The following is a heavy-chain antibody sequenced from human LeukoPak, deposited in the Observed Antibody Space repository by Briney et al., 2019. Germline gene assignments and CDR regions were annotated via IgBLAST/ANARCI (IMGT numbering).Heavy chain of an antibody. J-gene: IGHJ4*02. CDR3: TSFVDTAMMYYFDY. CDR2: IRSKANSYAT. V-gene: IGHV3-73*01. CDR1: GFTFSGSA. D-gene: IGHD5-18*01. Sequence: GGSLRLSCAASGFTFSGSAMHWVRQASGKGLVWVGRIRSKANSYATAYAASVKGRFTISRDDSKNTAYLQMNSLKTEDTAVYYCTSFVDTAMMYYFDYWGQGTLVTVSS.